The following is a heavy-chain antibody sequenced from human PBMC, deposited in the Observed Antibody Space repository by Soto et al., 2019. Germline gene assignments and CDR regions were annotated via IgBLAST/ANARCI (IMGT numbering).Heavy chain of an antibody. CDR1: GYTFTSYG. D-gene: IGHD3-22*01. Sequence: ASVKVSCKASGYTFTSYGISWVRQAPGQGLEWMGWISAYNGNTNYAQKLQGRVTMTTDTSTSTGYMELRSLRSDDTAVYYCAGDRDYYDSSGYRPLGAIRYYYGMDVWGQGPTVTVSS. CDR3: AGDRDYYDSSGYRPLGAIRYYYGMDV. J-gene: IGHJ6*02. CDR2: ISAYNGNT. V-gene: IGHV1-18*01.